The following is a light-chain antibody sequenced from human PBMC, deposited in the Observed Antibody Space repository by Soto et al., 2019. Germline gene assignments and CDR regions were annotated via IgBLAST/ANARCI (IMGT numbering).Light chain of an antibody. CDR3: QQYGGVPYT. CDR2: GAS. V-gene: IGKV3-20*01. Sequence: EIVLKQSPGTLSLSPGQRATLSCRASESISRAYLAWYQQRLGQAPRLLIYGASSGATGIPDRFSGSGSGTDFTLTISRLEPEDFAIYYCQQYGGVPYTFGQGTKWEI. CDR1: ESISRAY. J-gene: IGKJ2*01.